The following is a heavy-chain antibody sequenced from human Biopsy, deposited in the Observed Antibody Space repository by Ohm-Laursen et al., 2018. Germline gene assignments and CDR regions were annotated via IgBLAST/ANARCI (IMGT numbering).Heavy chain of an antibody. J-gene: IGHJ4*02. Sequence: SETLSLTCTVSGGSFTGYYWSWIRQPPGKGLEWIGHISHTDYTNYKPSPKSLVTISLDTSRKHSSLRLTSLAAAATAVYSLAGASSEYGGVSFHLWGQGTLVTVSS. CDR2: ISHTDYT. CDR1: GGSFTGYY. CDR3: AGASSEYGGVSFHL. V-gene: IGHV4-59*08. D-gene: IGHD4-17*01.